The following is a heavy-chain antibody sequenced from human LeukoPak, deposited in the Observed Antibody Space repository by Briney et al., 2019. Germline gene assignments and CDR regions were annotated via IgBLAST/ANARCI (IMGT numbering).Heavy chain of an antibody. V-gene: IGHV4-59*01. CDR3: ARGGAARLHFQN. D-gene: IGHD6-6*01. Sequence: SETLSLTCTVSGGSISTYYWNWIRQPPGKGLEWIGYIYHSGSTNYNPSLQSRVTLSVDTSKNQFSLNLNSVTAADTAVYYCARGGAARLHFQNWGQGTLVTVSS. CDR2: IYHSGST. CDR1: GGSISTYY. J-gene: IGHJ1*01.